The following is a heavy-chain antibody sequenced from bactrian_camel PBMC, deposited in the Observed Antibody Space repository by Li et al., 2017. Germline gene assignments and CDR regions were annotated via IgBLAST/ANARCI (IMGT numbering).Heavy chain of an antibody. CDR1: GFTFSNYA. D-gene: IGHD1*01. V-gene: IGHV3S1*01. CDR2: IHTGAGVI. CDR3: ATEECASGAWCHRNY. Sequence: HVQLVESGGDLVQPGGSLRLSCEASGFTFSNYAMTWVRQAPGKGLEWLSAIHTGAGVIHTADSVKGRFIISRDNAKNTLYLQLNGLKTEDTAMYYCATEECASGAWCHRNYWGQGTQVTVS. J-gene: IGHJ4*01.